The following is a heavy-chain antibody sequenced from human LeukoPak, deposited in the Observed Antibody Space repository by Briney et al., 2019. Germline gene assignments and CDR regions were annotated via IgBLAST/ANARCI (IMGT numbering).Heavy chain of an antibody. D-gene: IGHD6-13*01. Sequence: GESLKISCKRSGYRVSDYLIGWVRQMPGKGLEWIGIIYPGDSDTRYSPSFRGQVTISADKYINTAQLQWSSLKASETAMYYCAIGAAGTTPDYYYFGLDVWGHGTTVRVSS. V-gene: IGHV5-51*01. CDR1: GYRVSDYL. CDR2: IYPGDSDT. J-gene: IGHJ6*02. CDR3: AIGAAGTTPDYYYFGLDV.